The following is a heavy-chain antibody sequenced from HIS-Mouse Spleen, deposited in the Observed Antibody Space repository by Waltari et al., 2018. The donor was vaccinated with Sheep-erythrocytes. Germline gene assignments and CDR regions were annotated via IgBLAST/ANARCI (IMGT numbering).Heavy chain of an antibody. CDR3: ARDTGTDAFDI. CDR1: GFTFSSYS. Sequence: EVQLVESGGGLVKPGGSLRLSCAASGFTFSSYSMNWVGQAPGNGLEWVSSMSSSSSYISSADSVKGRFTISRDNTKNSLYLQMNSLRADDTAVYYCARDTGTDAFDIWGQGTMVTVSS. CDR2: MSSSSSYI. V-gene: IGHV3-21*01. D-gene: IGHD1-1*01. J-gene: IGHJ3*02.